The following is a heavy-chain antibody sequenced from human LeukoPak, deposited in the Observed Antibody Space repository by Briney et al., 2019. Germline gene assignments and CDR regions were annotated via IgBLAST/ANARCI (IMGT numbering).Heavy chain of an antibody. Sequence: PGGSLRLSCAASGFTFSSYSMNWVRQAPGKGLEWVSSISSSSSNIYYPDSVKGRSTFSGDSTNNSLHMQMNSPGAEDQAFYYFARDTELVAAFDFWGERTLGTVSS. CDR2: ISSSSSNI. CDR1: GFTFSSYS. V-gene: IGHV3-21*01. D-gene: IGHD2-15*01. J-gene: IGHJ4*02. CDR3: ARDTELVAAFDF.